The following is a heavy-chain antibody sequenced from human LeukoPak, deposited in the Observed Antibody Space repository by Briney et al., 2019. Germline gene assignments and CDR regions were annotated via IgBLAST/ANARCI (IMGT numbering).Heavy chain of an antibody. Sequence: ASVKVSCKASGYTDTGYDTHSCRQAPGQGLEWMGWINPNSGGTNYAQKFQGRVTMSRDTSISTDYMDVGRLRADDTAVYYCVHNRSSAANGFDIWGQGTMVTVSS. CDR2: INPNSGGT. CDR1: GYTDTGYD. D-gene: IGHD2/OR15-2a*01. J-gene: IGHJ3*02. V-gene: IGHV1-2*02. CDR3: VHNRSSAANGFDI.